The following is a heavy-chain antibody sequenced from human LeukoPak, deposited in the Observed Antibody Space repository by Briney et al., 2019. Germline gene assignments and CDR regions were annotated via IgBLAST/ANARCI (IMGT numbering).Heavy chain of an antibody. J-gene: IGHJ6*02. CDR2: IKQDGSEK. D-gene: IGHD5-18*01. Sequence: PGGSLRLSCAASGFTFSTYWMTWVRRAPGKGLEWVANIKQDGSEKYYVDSVKGRFTISRDNAKNSLYLQMISLRAEDTAVYYCARGYSYGSDYYYGMDVWGQGTTVTVSS. V-gene: IGHV3-7*02. CDR3: ARGYSYGSDYYYGMDV. CDR1: GFTFSTYW.